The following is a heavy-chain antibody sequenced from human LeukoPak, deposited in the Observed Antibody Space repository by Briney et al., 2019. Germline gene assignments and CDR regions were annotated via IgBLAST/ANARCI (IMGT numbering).Heavy chain of an antibody. CDR1: GYTFTGYY. CDR3: ARDPEAGTLFDYYYMDV. V-gene: IGHV1-2*02. D-gene: IGHD1-7*01. CDR2: INPNSGGT. J-gene: IGHJ6*03. Sequence: GASVKVSCKASGYTFTGYYKHWVRQAPGQGLEWMGWINPNSGGTNYAQKFQGRVTMTRDTSISTAYMELSRLRSDDTAVYYCARDPEAGTLFDYYYMDVWGKGTTVTVSS.